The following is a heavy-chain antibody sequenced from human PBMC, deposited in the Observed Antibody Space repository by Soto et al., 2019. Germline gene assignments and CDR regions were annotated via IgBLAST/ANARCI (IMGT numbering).Heavy chain of an antibody. CDR3: ARGGNNNYYYYGMDV. J-gene: IGHJ6*02. CDR1: GYTFTGYY. CDR2: INPNRGGT. V-gene: IGHV1-2*04. Sequence: ASVKVSCKASGYTFTGYYMHWVRQAPGQGLEWMGWINPNRGGTNYAQKFQGWVTVTRDTSISTAYMELSRLRSDDTAVYYCARGGNNNYYYYGMDVWGQGTTVTVSS. D-gene: IGHD2-15*01.